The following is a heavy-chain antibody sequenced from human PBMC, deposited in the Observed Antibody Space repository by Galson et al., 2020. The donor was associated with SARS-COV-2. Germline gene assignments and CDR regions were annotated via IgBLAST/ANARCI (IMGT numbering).Heavy chain of an antibody. J-gene: IGHJ6*02. V-gene: IGHV3-21*01. CDR2: ISTSSSYT. CDR1: GLPFSTYS. Sequence: GESLKISCAASGLPFSTYSMNWVRLAPGKGLEWVSSISTSSSYTYYVDSVKGRFSISRDNPRNSLYLQMNSLRAEDTAVYYCARDEGIRGYNYGRRYYRMDVWGQGTTVTVSS. D-gene: IGHD5-18*01. CDR3: ARDEGIRGYNYGRRYYRMDV.